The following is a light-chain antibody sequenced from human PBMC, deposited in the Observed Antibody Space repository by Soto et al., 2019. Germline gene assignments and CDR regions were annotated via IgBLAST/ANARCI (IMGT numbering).Light chain of an antibody. CDR1: SSNIGSNF. J-gene: IGLJ3*02. CDR3: AAWDDSLSGWV. Sequence: QLVLTQPPSASATPGQRVTLSCSGSSSNIGSNFVYWYQQFPGTAPKLLIYRNNQRPSGVPDRFSGSKSGTSASLAISGLPSEDEADYYCAAWDDSLSGWVFGGGTKLTVL. CDR2: RNN. V-gene: IGLV1-47*01.